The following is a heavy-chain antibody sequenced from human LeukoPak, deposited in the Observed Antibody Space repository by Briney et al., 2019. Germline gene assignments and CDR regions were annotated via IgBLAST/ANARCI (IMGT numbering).Heavy chain of an antibody. J-gene: IGHJ4*02. CDR1: GGSISSGGYY. V-gene: IGHV4-31*03. CDR2: IYYSGST. CDR3: ARVGGYGDYYDY. Sequence: SETLSLTCTVSGGSISSGGYYWNWIRQHPGKGLEWIGYIYYSGSTYYNPSLKSRVTISVDTSKNQFSLKLSSVTAADTAVYYCARVGGYGDYYDYWGQGTLVTVSS. D-gene: IGHD4-17*01.